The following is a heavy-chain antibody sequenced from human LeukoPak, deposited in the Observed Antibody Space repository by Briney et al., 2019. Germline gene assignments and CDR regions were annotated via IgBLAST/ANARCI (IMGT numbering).Heavy chain of an antibody. J-gene: IGHJ4*02. V-gene: IGHV4-4*07. Sequence: MTSETLSLTCTVSGASIRSYYWSWIRQPAGKGLEWIGRIYTNGNTNYNPSLKSRVTMSVDTSKNQFSLKLSSVTAADTAVYYCAREKLEPPYYFDYWGQGTLVTVSS. CDR1: GASIRSYY. CDR2: IYTNGNT. CDR3: AREKLEPPYYFDY. D-gene: IGHD1-14*01.